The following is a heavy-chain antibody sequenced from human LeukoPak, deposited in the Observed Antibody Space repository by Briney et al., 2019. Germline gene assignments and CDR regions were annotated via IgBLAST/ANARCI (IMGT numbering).Heavy chain of an antibody. Sequence: SETLSLTCTVSGDSITRSGYYWGWIRQPPGKGLEWIGSLNYRRRTSYSPSLKSRVTISVDTSKNQFSLKLISVTAADTAVYYCARLISGTMLDYWGQGTLVTVSS. CDR1: GDSITRSGYY. D-gene: IGHD1-7*01. CDR3: ARLISGTMLDY. CDR2: LNYRRRT. V-gene: IGHV4-39*01. J-gene: IGHJ4*02.